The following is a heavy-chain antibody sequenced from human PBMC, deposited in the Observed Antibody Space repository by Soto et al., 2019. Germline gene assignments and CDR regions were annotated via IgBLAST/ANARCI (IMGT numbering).Heavy chain of an antibody. D-gene: IGHD3-16*01. CDR1: GGSISSSSFH. CDR3: ARDRVMLTFGGASEEWGIDS. V-gene: IGHV4-39*07. CDR2: IYYSGST. J-gene: IGHJ4*02. Sequence: SETLSLTCTVSGGSISSSSFHWGWIRQPPGKGLEWIGSIYYSGSTYYSPSLKSRVTISVDTSKNQFSLKLSSVTAADTAVYYCARDRVMLTFGGASEEWGIDSWGQGTLVTVSS.